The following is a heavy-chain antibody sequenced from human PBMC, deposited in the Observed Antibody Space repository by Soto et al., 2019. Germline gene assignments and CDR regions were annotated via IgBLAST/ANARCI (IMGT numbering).Heavy chain of an antibody. CDR3: AISTAGAGGKGF. Sequence: QVHLQESGPGLIKPSETLSLTCSVSGASVTSDSYHWTWIRPPPGKGLEWIGQTVSTHYIPSPKSRNRLPVASSANRFAMNLACVTAGDRVMYCWAISTAGAGGKGFWGQGTLVIVSS. CDR2: QTVST. D-gene: IGHD6-19*01. J-gene: IGHJ4*02. V-gene: IGHV4-61*01. CDR1: GASVTSDSYH.